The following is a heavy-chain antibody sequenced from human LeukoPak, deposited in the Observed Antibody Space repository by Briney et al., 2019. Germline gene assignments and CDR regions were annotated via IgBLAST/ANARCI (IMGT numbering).Heavy chain of an antibody. CDR2: IIPIFGTA. Sequence: SVKVSCKASGGTFSSYAISWVRQAPGQGLEWMGGIIPIFGTANYAQKFQGRVTITADESTSTAYMELSSLRSEDTAVYYCARVTEGLYGMDVWGQGTTVTVSS. CDR1: GGTFSSYA. D-gene: IGHD2-8*02. CDR3: ARVTEGLYGMDV. J-gene: IGHJ6*02. V-gene: IGHV1-69*13.